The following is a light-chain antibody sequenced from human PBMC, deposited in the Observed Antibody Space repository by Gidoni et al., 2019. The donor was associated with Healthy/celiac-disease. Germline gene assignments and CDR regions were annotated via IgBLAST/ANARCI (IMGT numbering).Light chain of an antibody. CDR1: QDFSNY. V-gene: IGKV1-33*01. Sequence: DIRMTQSPSSLSASVGDRVTITCQASQDFSNYLNWYQQKPGKAPKLLIYDASNLETGVPSRFSGSGSGTDFTFTISSLQPEDIATYYCQQYDNLRITFGQGTRLEIK. J-gene: IGKJ5*01. CDR3: QQYDNLRIT. CDR2: DAS.